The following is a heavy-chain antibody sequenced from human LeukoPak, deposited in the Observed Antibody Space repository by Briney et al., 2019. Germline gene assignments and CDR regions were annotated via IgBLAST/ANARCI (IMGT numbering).Heavy chain of an antibody. V-gene: IGHV3-30-3*01. CDR2: ISYDGSNK. Sequence: GRSLRLSCAASGFTFSSYAMHWVRQAPGKGLEWVAVISYDGSNKYYADSVKGRFTISRDNSKNTLYLQMNSLRAEDTAVYYCARAPPSNYVDYWGQGTLVTVSS. CDR3: ARAPPSNYVDY. CDR1: GFTFSSYA. D-gene: IGHD4-11*01. J-gene: IGHJ4*02.